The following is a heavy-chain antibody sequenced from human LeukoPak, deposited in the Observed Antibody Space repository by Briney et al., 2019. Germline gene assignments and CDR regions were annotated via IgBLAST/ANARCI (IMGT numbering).Heavy chain of an antibody. D-gene: IGHD6-19*01. CDR1: GFTFSSYG. CDR3: ARTPRYSSGWHGFDY. J-gene: IGHJ4*02. CDR2: ISGSGGST. V-gene: IGHV3-23*01. Sequence: PGGSLRLSCAASGFTFSSYGMSWVRQAPGKGLEWVSAISGSGGSTYHADSVKGRFTISRDNAKNSLYLQMNSLRAEDTAVYYCARTPRYSSGWHGFDYWGQGTLVTVSS.